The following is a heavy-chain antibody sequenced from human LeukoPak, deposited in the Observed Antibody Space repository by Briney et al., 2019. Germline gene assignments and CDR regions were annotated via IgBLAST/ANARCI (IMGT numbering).Heavy chain of an antibody. CDR2: IKQDGSER. CDR3: ATSRTFDY. V-gene: IGHV3-7*01. D-gene: IGHD2-2*01. CDR1: GFTFSSYW. J-gene: IGHJ4*02. Sequence: GGSLRLSCAASGFTFSSYWMNWVRQAPGKGLEWVANIKQDGSERYYVDSVKGRFTISRDNAKNSLCLQMNSLRAEDTAVYYCATSRTFDYWGQGTLVTVSS.